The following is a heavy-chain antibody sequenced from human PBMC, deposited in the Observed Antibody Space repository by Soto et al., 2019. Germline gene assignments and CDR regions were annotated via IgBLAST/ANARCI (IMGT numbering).Heavy chain of an antibody. CDR2: ISAYNGNT. CDR3: ARDYCSGGSCVHDAFDI. D-gene: IGHD2-15*01. CDR1: GYTFTSYC. J-gene: IGHJ3*02. V-gene: IGHV1-18*01. Sequence: ASVKVYCKASGYTFTSYCISWARQAPGQGFEWMGWISAYNGNTNYAQKLQGRVTMTTDTSTSTAYMELRSLRSDDTAVYYCARDYCSGGSCVHDAFDIWGQGTMVIVSS.